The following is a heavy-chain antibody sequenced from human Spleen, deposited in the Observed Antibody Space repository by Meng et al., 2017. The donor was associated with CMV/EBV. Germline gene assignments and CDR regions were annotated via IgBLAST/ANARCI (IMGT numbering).Heavy chain of an antibody. Sequence: ASVKVSCKASGYTITTYGLSWVRQAPGQGLEWMGWISSHSGDTNYAPKVQGRVTMTTDTSTNTAYMELRSLRSDDTAIYYCVREYCGGDCSFANFYFGNWGQGTLVTVSS. CDR1: GYTITTYG. J-gene: IGHJ4*02. CDR2: ISSHSGDT. D-gene: IGHD2-21*01. V-gene: IGHV1-18*01. CDR3: VREYCGGDCSFANFYFGN.